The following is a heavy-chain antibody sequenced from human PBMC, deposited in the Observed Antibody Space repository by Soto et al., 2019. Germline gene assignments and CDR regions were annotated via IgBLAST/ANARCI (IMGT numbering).Heavy chain of an antibody. CDR3: ASGVGGLFDY. Sequence: ASVNVSCKSSGYTFTSYCISWVRQAPGQGLEWMGWISAYNGNTNYAQKLQGRVTMTTDTSTSTAYMELRSLRSDDTAVYYCASGVGGLFDYWGQGTLVTVSS. CDR2: ISAYNGNT. D-gene: IGHD1-26*01. V-gene: IGHV1-18*04. CDR1: GYTFTSYC. J-gene: IGHJ4*02.